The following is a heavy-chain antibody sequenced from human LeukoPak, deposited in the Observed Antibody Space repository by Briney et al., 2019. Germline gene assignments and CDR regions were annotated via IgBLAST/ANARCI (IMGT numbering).Heavy chain of an antibody. Sequence: SGTLSLTCTVSGGSISSYYWSWIRQPPGKGLEWIGYIYYSGSTNYNPSLKSRVTISVDTSKNQFSLKLSSVTAADTAVYYCARENKKGSSYYMDVWGKGTTVTVSS. CDR2: IYYSGST. D-gene: IGHD3-10*01. J-gene: IGHJ6*03. CDR3: ARENKKGSSYYMDV. CDR1: GGSISSYY. V-gene: IGHV4-59*01.